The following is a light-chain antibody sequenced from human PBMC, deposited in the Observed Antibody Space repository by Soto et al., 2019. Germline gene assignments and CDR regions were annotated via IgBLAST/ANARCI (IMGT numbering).Light chain of an antibody. CDR3: QQSYRTPRT. J-gene: IGKJ2*02. CDR1: QGVSNY. CDR2: AAS. Sequence: DIQMTQSPSSLSASVGDRVTSSCRASQGVSNYLIWYQQRQGRAPKLLIYAASNLVSGVPSRFSGRGAGTNLTLTISSLPDEDFATYYFQQSYRTPRTFGQGTQLETK. V-gene: IGKV1-39*01.